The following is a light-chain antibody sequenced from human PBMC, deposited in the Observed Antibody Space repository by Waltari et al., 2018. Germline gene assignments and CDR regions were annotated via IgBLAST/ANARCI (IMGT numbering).Light chain of an antibody. CDR2: TNN. CDR1: SSNIGSNS. J-gene: IGLJ3*02. CDR3: ATWDDSLNSPV. Sequence: QSVLTQPPPASATPGLRVTISCSGGSSNIGSNSVNWYQQLPGRAPKLLMYTNNQRPSGVPDRFSCSKSGTSASLAISGLQSEDEADYYCATWDDSLNSPVFGGGTKVTVL. V-gene: IGLV1-44*01.